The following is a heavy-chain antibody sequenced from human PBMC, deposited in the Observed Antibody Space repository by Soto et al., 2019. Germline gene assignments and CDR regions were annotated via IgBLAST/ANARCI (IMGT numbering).Heavy chain of an antibody. V-gene: IGHV4-61*01. D-gene: IGHD3-22*01. CDR3: ASAPPGRYCDSTSYPWLAP. J-gene: IGHJ5*02. CDR1: GGSVSSGSYY. CDR2: IYYSGST. Sequence: TLSLTCTVSGGSVSSGSYYWSWIRQPPGKGLEWIGYIYYSGSTNYNPSLKSRVTISVDTSKNQFSLKLSSVTAADTAVYYCASAPPGRYCDSTSYPWLAPWGAGTLVTVSS.